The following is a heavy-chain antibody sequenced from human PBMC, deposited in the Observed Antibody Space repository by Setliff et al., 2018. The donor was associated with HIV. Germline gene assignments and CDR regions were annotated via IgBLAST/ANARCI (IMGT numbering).Heavy chain of an antibody. CDR3: ARVITMVWTTFDP. Sequence: SETLSLTCAVSGGSISSSNWWSWVRQPPGKGLEWIGEIYHSGGTNYNPSLKSRVTVSLDKSKNHFSLELRSVTAADTAVYYCARVITMVWTTFDPWGQGTLVTVSS. V-gene: IGHV4-4*02. CDR1: GGSISSSNW. CDR2: IYHSGGT. D-gene: IGHD3-10*01. J-gene: IGHJ5*02.